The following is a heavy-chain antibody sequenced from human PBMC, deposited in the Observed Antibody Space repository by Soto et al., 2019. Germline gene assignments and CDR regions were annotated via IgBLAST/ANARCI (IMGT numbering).Heavy chain of an antibody. Sequence: SVSLSLTCAVYGGFFSGYYWSWIRQPPGKGLEWIGEINHSGSTNYNPSLKSRVTISVDTSKNQFSLKLSSVTAADTAVYYCARVPRGFYYGDRLYYYYGMDVWGQVTTVTVS. V-gene: IGHV4-34*01. J-gene: IGHJ6*02. CDR2: INHSGST. D-gene: IGHD4-17*01. CDR3: ARVPRGFYYGDRLYYYYGMDV. CDR1: GGFFSGYY.